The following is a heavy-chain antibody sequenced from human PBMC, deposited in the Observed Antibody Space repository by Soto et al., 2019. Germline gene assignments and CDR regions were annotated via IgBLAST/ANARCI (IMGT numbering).Heavy chain of an antibody. V-gene: IGHV3-30-3*01. J-gene: IGHJ3*02. Sequence: QVQLVESGGDVVQPGRSLRLSCAASGYTFSSYDIHWVRKAPGKGLEWVAHISPNGNNAFYADSVKGRFTISRDNARHTVYLQVNSLRPEDTAVFHCVRGPSHGAFDIWGQGTLVTVSS. CDR1: GYTFSSYD. CDR3: VRGPSHGAFDI. CDR2: ISPNGNNA.